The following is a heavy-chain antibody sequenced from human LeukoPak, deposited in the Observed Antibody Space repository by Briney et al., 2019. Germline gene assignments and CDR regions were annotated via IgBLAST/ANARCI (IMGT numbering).Heavy chain of an antibody. D-gene: IGHD3-22*01. CDR1: GFTFSSYG. V-gene: IGHV3-30*18. CDR3: AKDGAYDSSGYYYSFDY. Sequence: GGSLRLSCAASGFTFSSYGLHWVRQPPGKGLECIASISYDGSEKYYADSVKGRFTISRDNSKNTLYLQMHSLRAEDTAVYHCAKDGAYDSSGYYYSFDYWGQGTLVTVSS. J-gene: IGHJ4*02. CDR2: ISYDGSEK.